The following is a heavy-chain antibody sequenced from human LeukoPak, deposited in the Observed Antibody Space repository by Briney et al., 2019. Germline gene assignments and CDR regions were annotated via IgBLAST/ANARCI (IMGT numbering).Heavy chain of an antibody. CDR2: ISFDGSYK. J-gene: IGHJ4*02. CDR1: GFTFSSYG. D-gene: IGHD2-15*01. V-gene: IGHV3-30*18. CDR3: AKPDTEMDIVVVVAAPPPFDY. Sequence: HPGGSLRLSCAASGFTFSSYGMHWVRQAPGKGLEWVAVISFDGSYKYHVDSVKGRFTISRDNSKNTLYLQMNSLRAEDTAVYYCAKPDTEMDIVVVVAAPPPFDYWGQGTLVTVSS.